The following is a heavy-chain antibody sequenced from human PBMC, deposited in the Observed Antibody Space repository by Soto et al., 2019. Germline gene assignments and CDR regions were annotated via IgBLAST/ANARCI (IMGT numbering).Heavy chain of an antibody. CDR3: ARQSELLYFPAY. CDR2: VTYSGIT. Sequence: SETLSLTCAVFGGSFSGYYWNWIPQPPGKGLEWIGSVTYSGITYYNPSLKSRVTISVDSSKSQFSLRLSSVTAADTSVYYCARQSELLYFPAYWGQGTLVTVSS. V-gene: IGHV4-34*01. J-gene: IGHJ4*02. CDR1: GGSFSGYY. D-gene: IGHD3-10*01.